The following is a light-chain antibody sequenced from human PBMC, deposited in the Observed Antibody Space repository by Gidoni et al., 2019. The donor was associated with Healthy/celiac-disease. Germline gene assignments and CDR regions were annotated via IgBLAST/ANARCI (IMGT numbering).Light chain of an antibody. CDR1: QSISSW. Sequence: DIPITHSPSTLSASVGDRVTITCRASQSISSWLAWYQQKPGKAPKLLIYDASSLESGVPSRFSGSGSGTEFTLTISSLQPDDFANYYCQQYNSYYRTFGQGTKVEIK. J-gene: IGKJ1*01. CDR2: DAS. V-gene: IGKV1-5*01. CDR3: QQYNSYYRT.